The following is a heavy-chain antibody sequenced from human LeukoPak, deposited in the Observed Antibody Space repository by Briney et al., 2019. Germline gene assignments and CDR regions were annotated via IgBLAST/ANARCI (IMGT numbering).Heavy chain of an antibody. Sequence: GGSLRLSCAVSGFTFDNYEMNWVRQAPGTGLEWISYISSSGSTIYYTDSVKGRFTISRDNAKSPLYLQMNNLGVEDTAVYYCARGRVLPGAMCGFFDYWGQGTLVSVSS. CDR3: ARGRVLPGAMCGFFDY. J-gene: IGHJ4*02. CDR1: GFTFDNYE. CDR2: ISSSGSTI. D-gene: IGHD2-2*01. V-gene: IGHV3-48*03.